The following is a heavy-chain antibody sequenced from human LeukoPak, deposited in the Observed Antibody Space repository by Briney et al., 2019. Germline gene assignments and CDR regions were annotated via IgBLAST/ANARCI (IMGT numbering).Heavy chain of an antibody. D-gene: IGHD3-22*01. CDR1: GYTFTGYY. CDR3: ARSYYYDSSGYGY. CDR2: INPNSGGI. Sequence: ASVKVSCKASGYTFTGYYMHWVRQAPGQGLEWMGWINPNSGGINYAQKFQGWVTMTRDTSISTAYMELSRLRSDDTAVYYCARSYYYDSSGYGYWGQGTLVTVSS. V-gene: IGHV1-2*04. J-gene: IGHJ4*02.